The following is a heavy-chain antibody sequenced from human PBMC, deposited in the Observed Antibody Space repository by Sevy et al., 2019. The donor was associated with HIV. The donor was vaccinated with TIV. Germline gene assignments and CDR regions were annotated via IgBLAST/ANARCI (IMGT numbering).Heavy chain of an antibody. CDR3: DGECNSNICLWRLDV. CDR2: IKKDGSEK. Sequence: GGSLRLSCAASGFTFSSYWMTWVRQAPGKGLEWVANIKKDGSEKYYVDSVKGRFTISRDNAKNSLYLQMSSLRAEDTALYYYDGECNSNICLWRLDVWGQGTTVTVSS. D-gene: IGHD2-2*01. J-gene: IGHJ6*02. V-gene: IGHV3-7*03. CDR1: GFTFSSYW.